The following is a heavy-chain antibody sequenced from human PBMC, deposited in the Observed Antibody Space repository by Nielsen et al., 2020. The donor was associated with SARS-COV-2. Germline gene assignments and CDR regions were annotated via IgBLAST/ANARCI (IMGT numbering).Heavy chain of an antibody. V-gene: IGHV3-7*05. CDR2: IKEDGSEK. J-gene: IGHJ4*02. Sequence: GGSLRLSCAASGFTFSSYWMNWVRQAPGKGLEWVANIKEDGSEKYYVDSVKGRFTISRDNAKNSLYLQMNSLRAEDTAFYYCAADRSVVGTMGEFDYWGQGTLVTVSS. CDR3: AADRSVVGTMGEFDY. CDR1: GFTFSSYW. D-gene: IGHD1-26*01.